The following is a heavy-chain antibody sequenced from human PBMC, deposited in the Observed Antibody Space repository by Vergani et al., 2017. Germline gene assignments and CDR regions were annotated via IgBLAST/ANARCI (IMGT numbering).Heavy chain of an antibody. J-gene: IGHJ4*02. V-gene: IGHV3-7*01. CDR1: GFKLDEYW. D-gene: IGHD1-26*01. Sequence: EVHLVESGGGLVQPGGSLRLSCVGSGFKLDEYWMSWVRQAPGKGLEWVADMKEDGADKKYVDSVKGRFTISRDNAKNSLFLQMNSLRAEDTAVYFCAREGHLVGPDLDYWGQGTPVTVSS. CDR3: AREGHLVGPDLDY. CDR2: MKEDGADK.